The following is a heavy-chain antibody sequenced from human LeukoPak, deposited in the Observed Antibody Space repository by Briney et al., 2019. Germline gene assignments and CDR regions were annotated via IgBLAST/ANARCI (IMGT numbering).Heavy chain of an antibody. CDR2: IYYSGST. V-gene: IGHV4-31*03. CDR1: GGSISSGGYY. CDR3: ARGRLGPVDFWSGRDAFDI. J-gene: IGHJ3*02. Sequence: SETLSLTCTASGGSISSGGYYWSWIRQHPGKDLEWIGYIYYSGSTYYNPSLKSRVTISVDTSKNQFSLKLSSVTAADTAVYYCARGRLGPVDFWSGRDAFDIWGQGTMVTVSS. D-gene: IGHD3-3*01.